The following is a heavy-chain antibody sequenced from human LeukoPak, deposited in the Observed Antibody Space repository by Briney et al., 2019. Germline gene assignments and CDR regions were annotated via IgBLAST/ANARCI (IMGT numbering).Heavy chain of an antibody. CDR3: ARRTYSSTWYFDY. CDR2: INDSVST. D-gene: IGHD6-13*01. J-gene: IGHJ4*02. V-gene: IGHV4-34*01. Sequence: SETLSLTCAVYGGSFSGYYWSWIRQPPGKGLEWIGEINDSVSTNYNPSLKSRVTISVDTSKNQFSLKLDSVTAADTAVYYCARRTYSSTWYFDYWGQGTLVTVSS. CDR1: GGSFSGYY.